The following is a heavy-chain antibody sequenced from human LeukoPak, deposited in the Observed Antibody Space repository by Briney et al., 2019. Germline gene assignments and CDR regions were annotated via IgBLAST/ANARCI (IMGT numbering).Heavy chain of an antibody. V-gene: IGHV4-39*07. J-gene: IGHJ3*02. CDR1: GDSFGSSSYY. D-gene: IGHD3-10*01. CDR3: ASSVRSGRFVEDALDI. CDR2: MSYRGSI. Sequence: SETLSLTCTVSGDSFGSSSYYWGWLRQPPGKGLEWIGSMSYRGSIHYNPSLKSRVTVSVDTSKNHFSLKLTSVTVADTAVYYCASSVRSGRFVEDALDIWDLETMVTVSS.